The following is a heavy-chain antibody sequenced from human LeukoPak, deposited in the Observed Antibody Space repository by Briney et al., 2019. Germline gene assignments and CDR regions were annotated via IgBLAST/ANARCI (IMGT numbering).Heavy chain of an antibody. J-gene: IGHJ4*02. CDR1: GGSLSSSSYY. CDR2: IYYSGST. V-gene: IGHV4-39*01. CDR3: ARQDYSNYVGVSY. D-gene: IGHD4-11*01. Sequence: PSETLSLTCTVSGGSLSSSSYYWGWIRQPPGTGLEWLGSIYYSGSTYYNPSLKSRVTISVDTSKNQFSLKLSSVTAADTAVYYCARQDYSNYVGVSYWGQGTLVTVSS.